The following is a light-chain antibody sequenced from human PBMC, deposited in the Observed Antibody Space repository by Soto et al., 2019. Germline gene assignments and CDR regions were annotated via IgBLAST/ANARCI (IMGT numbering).Light chain of an antibody. V-gene: IGKV3-20*01. J-gene: IGKJ1*01. CDR1: QSVGRNS. CDR2: RIS. CDR3: QQYDNAPQT. Sequence: DIVLTQSPGTLSLSPGEIATLSCRASQSVGRNSLAWYQQKPGQAPRLLIHRISTRATGIPDRFSGSGSATDFTLTISRLEPEDFAVYYCQQYDNAPQTFGQGTKVNI.